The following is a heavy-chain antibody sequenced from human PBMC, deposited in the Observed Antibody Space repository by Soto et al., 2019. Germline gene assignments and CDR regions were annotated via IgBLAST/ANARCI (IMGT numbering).Heavy chain of an antibody. J-gene: IGHJ5*02. Sequence: WGSPRHSCTASGFTVGDYAMSWFRQAPGKGLEWVSAISGSGGSTYYADSVKGRFTISRDNSKNTLYLQMNSLRAEDTAVYYCAKEGLPEWFDPWGQGTLVTVSS. CDR2: ISGSGGST. CDR3: AKEGLPEWFDP. D-gene: IGHD5-12*01. CDR1: GFTVGDYA. V-gene: IGHV3-23*01.